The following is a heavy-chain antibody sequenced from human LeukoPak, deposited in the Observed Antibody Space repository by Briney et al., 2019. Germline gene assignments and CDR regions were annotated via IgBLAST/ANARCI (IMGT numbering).Heavy chain of an antibody. CDR3: ARGRDIVALGY. D-gene: IGHD5-12*01. J-gene: IGHJ4*02. Sequence: SETLSLTCTVSGGSISSYYWSWIRQPPGKGLEWIGYIYYSGSTNYNPSLKSRVTISVDTSKNQFSLKLSSVTAADTAVYYCARGRDIVALGYWGQGTLVTVSS. CDR1: GGSISSYY. V-gene: IGHV4-59*12. CDR2: IYYSGST.